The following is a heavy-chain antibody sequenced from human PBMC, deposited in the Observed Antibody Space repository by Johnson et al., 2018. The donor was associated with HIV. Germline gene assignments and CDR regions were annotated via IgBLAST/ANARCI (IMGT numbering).Heavy chain of an antibody. CDR1: GFSFSSYD. D-gene: IGHD1-26*01. J-gene: IGHJ3*02. V-gene: IGHV3-30*18. Sequence: QMQLVESGGGLVQPGGSLRLSCAASGFSFSSYDMHWVRQAPGKGLEWVAVISYDGSNKYYADSVKGRFTISRDNSRNTLYLQMNSLRAEDTAVYYCAKEPAVGYSGSFSGGFDIWGQGTMVTVSS. CDR3: AKEPAVGYSGSFSGGFDI. CDR2: ISYDGSNK.